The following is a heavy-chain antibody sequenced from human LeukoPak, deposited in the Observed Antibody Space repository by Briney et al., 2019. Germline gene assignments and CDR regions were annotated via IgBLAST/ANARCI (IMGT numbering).Heavy chain of an antibody. J-gene: IGHJ6*02. D-gene: IGHD6-19*01. CDR1: GGSFSGYY. CDR3: ARRAVFYYYYYYGMDV. Sequence: SETLSLTCAVYGGSFSGYYWSWIRQPLGKGLEWIGEINHSGSTNYNPSLKSRVTTSVDTSKNQFSLKLSSVTAADTAVYYCARRAVFYYYYYYGMDVWGQGTTVTVSS. CDR2: INHSGST. V-gene: IGHV4-34*01.